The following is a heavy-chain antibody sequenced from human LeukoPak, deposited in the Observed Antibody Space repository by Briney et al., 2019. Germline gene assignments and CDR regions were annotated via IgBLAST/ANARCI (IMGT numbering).Heavy chain of an antibody. CDR1: GGTFSSYA. J-gene: IGHJ4*02. V-gene: IGHV1-69*13. D-gene: IGHD5-12*01. Sequence: SVKVSCKASGGTFSSYAISWVRQAPGQGLEWMGGIIPIFGTANYAQKFQGRVTITADESTSTAYMELSSLRSEDTAVYYCAGGGYSGYDFNDWGQGTLVTVSS. CDR2: IIPIFGTA. CDR3: AGGGYSGYDFND.